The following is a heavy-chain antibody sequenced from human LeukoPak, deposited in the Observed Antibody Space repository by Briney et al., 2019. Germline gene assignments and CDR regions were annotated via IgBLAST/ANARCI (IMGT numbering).Heavy chain of an antibody. CDR2: IYPDDSNT. J-gene: IGHJ4*02. CDR3: ATQYAQFYDF. CDR1: GYTLSNYW. Sequence: GESLKISCKGSGYTLSNYWISWVRQMPGKGLEWLGIIYPDDSNTRYSPSFQGQVTISADKSISTAYLQWSSLKASDTATYFCATQYAQFYDFWGQGTLVTVSS. V-gene: IGHV5-51*01. D-gene: IGHD2-8*01.